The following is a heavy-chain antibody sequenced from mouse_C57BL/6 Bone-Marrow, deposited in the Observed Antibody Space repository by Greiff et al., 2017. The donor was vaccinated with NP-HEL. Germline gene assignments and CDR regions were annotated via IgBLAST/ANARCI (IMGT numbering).Heavy chain of an antibody. CDR3: AREGYGRSFYAMDY. Sequence: VQLQQPGAELVKPGASVKLSCKASGYTFTSYWMHWVTQRPGQGLAWIGMLPPHSGSTNYNEKFKSKATLTVDKSSRTAYMQLSSLTSEDSAVYYCAREGYGRSFYAMDYWGQGTSVTVSS. CDR1: GYTFTSYW. D-gene: IGHD1-1*01. J-gene: IGHJ4*01. V-gene: IGHV1-64*01. CDR2: LPPHSGST.